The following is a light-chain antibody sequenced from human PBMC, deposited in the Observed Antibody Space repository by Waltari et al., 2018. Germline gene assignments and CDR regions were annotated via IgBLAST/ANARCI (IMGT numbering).Light chain of an antibody. CDR1: QGISIS. CDR2: AAS. CDR3: QQYYNIALN. V-gene: IGKV1-NL1*01. Sequence: DIQMTQPPSSLSAPVGDSVTITCRASQGISISLAWYQQKPGKAPKLLLYAASRLENGAPSRFSGSGSGTEYTLTISSLQPEDFATYYCQQYYNIALNFGGGTKVEIK. J-gene: IGKJ4*01.